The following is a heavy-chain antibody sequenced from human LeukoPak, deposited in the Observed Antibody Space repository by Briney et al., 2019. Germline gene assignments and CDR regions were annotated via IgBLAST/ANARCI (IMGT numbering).Heavy chain of an antibody. CDR3: ARMGGRSGRNWFDP. Sequence: ASVKVSCKASGYTFTGYYMHWVRQVPGQGLEWMGWINPNSGGTNYAQKFQGRVTMTRDTSISTAYMELSRLRSDDTAVYYCARMGGRSGRNWFDPWGQGTLVTVSS. V-gene: IGHV1-2*02. J-gene: IGHJ5*02. CDR2: INPNSGGT. D-gene: IGHD3-10*01. CDR1: GYTFTGYY.